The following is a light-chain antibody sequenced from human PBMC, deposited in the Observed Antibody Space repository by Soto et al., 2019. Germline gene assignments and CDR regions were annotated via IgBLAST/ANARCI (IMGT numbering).Light chain of an antibody. V-gene: IGKV1-5*03. J-gene: IGKJ2*01. CDR2: KAS. CDR3: QQYNSYSGDT. Sequence: DIQMTQSPSTLSAFVGDRVTITCRASQSISSWLAWYQQKPGKAPKLLIYKASSLESGVPSRFSGSGSGTEFTLTISSLQPDDFATYYCQQYNSYSGDTFGQGTKLEIK. CDR1: QSISSW.